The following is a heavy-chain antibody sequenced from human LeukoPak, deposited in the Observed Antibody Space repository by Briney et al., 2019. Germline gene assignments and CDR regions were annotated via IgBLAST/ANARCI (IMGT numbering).Heavy chain of an antibody. J-gene: IGHJ4*02. D-gene: IGHD5-24*01. V-gene: IGHV3-21*03. CDR2: ISSSSSYI. Sequence: GGSLRLSCAASGFTFSSYSMNWVRQAPGKGLEWVSSISSSSSYIYYADSVKGRFTISRDNAKNSLYLQMNSLRAEDTAVYYCARDWGAPGDDYNTDNDYWGQGTLVTVSS. CDR1: GFTFSSYS. CDR3: ARDWGAPGDDYNTDNDY.